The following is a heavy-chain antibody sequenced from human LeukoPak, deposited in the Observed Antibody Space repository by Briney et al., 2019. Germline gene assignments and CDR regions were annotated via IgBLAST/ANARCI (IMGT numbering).Heavy chain of an antibody. Sequence: GGSLRLSCAASGFTFSSYAMSWVRQAPGMGLEWVSAISGSGGSTYYADSVKGRFTISRDNSKNTLYLQMNSLRAEDTAVYYCARELWFGELPDYWGQGTLVTVSS. D-gene: IGHD3-10*01. CDR2: ISGSGGST. CDR1: GFTFSSYA. J-gene: IGHJ4*02. CDR3: ARELWFGELPDY. V-gene: IGHV3-23*01.